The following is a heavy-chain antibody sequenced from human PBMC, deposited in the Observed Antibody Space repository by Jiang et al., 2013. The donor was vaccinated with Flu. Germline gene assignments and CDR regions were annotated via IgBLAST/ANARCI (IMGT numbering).Heavy chain of an antibody. CDR1: GVAFSSYA. Sequence: VQLLESGGGVVQPGRSLRLSCVASGVAFSSYALHWVRQAPGKGLDWVALTSDDGVNKYYADSVKGRFTISRDNSKNTVYLHMNSLRAEDTAVYYCARPRSNDYGDFDALGVWGQGTMVTVSS. J-gene: IGHJ3*01. CDR3: ARPRSNDYGDFDALGV. D-gene: IGHD4-17*01. CDR2: TSDDGVNK. V-gene: IGHV3-30-3*01.